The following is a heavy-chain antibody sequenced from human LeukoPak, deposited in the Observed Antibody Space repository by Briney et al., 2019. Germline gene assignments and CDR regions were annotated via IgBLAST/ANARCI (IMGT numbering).Heavy chain of an antibody. CDR3: AREVRYCSSTSCYPRIDY. D-gene: IGHD2-2*01. CDR2: IYYSGST. V-gene: IGHV4-59*01. CDR1: GGSIGSYY. Sequence: SETLSLTCTVSGGSIGSYYWSWIRQPPGKGLEWIGYIYYSGSTNYNPSLKSRVTISVDTSKNQFSLKLSSVTAADTAVYYCAREVRYCSSTSCYPRIDYWGQGTLVTVSS. J-gene: IGHJ4*02.